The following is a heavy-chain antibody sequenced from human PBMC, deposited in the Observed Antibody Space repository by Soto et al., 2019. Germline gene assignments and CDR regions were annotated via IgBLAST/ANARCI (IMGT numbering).Heavy chain of an antibody. D-gene: IGHD2-2*01. CDR2: IIPISETT. CDR1: GGTFSSYA. Sequence: VQLVQSGAEVKKPGSSVKVSCKASGGTFSSYAISWVRQAPGQGLAWMGGIIPISETTNYAQKFQGRVTITADESKSTAYMELSSLRSEDTAVYYCARSQGSSTSLEIYYYYYGMDVWGQGTTVTVSS. V-gene: IGHV1-69*01. CDR3: ARSQGSSTSLEIYYYYYGMDV. J-gene: IGHJ6*02.